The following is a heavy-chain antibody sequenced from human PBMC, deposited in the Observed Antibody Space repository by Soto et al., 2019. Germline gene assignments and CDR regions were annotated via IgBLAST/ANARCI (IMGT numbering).Heavy chain of an antibody. V-gene: IGHV1-69*01. J-gene: IGHJ5*02. CDR3: ARDRGIAVAGTGWFDP. Sequence: QVQLVQSGAEVQKPGSSVKVSCKASGGTFSSYAISWVRQAPGQGLEWMGGIIPIFGTANYAQKFQGRVTITADESTSTAYMELSSLRSEDTAVYYCARDRGIAVAGTGWFDPWGQGTLVTVSS. CDR1: GGTFSSYA. CDR2: IIPIFGTA. D-gene: IGHD6-19*01.